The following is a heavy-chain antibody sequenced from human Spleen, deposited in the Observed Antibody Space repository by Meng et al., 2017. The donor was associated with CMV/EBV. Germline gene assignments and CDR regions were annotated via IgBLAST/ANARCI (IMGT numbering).Heavy chain of an antibody. J-gene: IGHJ4*02. CDR3: ARVGVWGTYRYSIDS. V-gene: IGHV4-4*02. CDR1: RGSVIISNW. D-gene: IGHD3-16*02. CDR2: VHHSGTT. Sequence: TRGSVIISNWWTWVRQPPGKGLEWIGNVHHSGTTNYNPSLKSRLTISVDKSKNQFSLSLNFVTAADTAMYYCARVGVWGTYRYSIDSWGPGVLVTVSS.